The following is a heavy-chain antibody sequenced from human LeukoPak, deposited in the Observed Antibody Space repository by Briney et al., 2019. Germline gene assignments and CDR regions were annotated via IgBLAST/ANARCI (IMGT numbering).Heavy chain of an antibody. V-gene: IGHV4-39*07. CDR3: ARDFRSSSWIDY. Sequence: PSETLSLTCTVSGGSISSSSYYWGWIRQPPGKGLEWIGSIYYSGSTYYNPSLKSRVTISVDTSKNQFSLKLSSVTAADTAVYYCARDFRSSSWIDYWGQGTLVTVSS. J-gene: IGHJ4*02. CDR2: IYYSGST. D-gene: IGHD6-13*01. CDR1: GGSISSSSYY.